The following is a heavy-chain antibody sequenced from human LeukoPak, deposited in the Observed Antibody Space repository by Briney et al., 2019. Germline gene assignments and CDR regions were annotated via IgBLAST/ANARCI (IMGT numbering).Heavy chain of an antibody. Sequence: GASVKVSCKASGGTFSSYAISWVRQAPGQGLEWMGGIIPIFGTANYAQKFQGRVTITADESTSTAYMELRSLRSDDTAVYYCARVGAHDHPTLWFGELSSPFDYWGQGTLVTVSS. J-gene: IGHJ4*02. CDR1: GGTFSSYA. CDR3: ARVGAHDHPTLWFGELSSPFDY. CDR2: IIPIFGTA. D-gene: IGHD3-10*01. V-gene: IGHV1-69*13.